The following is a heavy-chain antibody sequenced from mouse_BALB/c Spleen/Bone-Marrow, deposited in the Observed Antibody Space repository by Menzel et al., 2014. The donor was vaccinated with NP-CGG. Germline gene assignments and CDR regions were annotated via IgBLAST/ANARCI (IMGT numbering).Heavy chain of an antibody. CDR2: INSNGGST. D-gene: IGHD2-1*01. CDR1: GFTFSNYG. J-gene: IGHJ2*01. V-gene: IGHV5-6-3*01. CDR3: VRGNYGNYVDYFDF. Sequence: EVQLQQSGGGLVQPGGSLKLSCAASGFTFSNYGMSWVRKTPDKRLELVATINSNGGSTYYPDSVKGRFTISRDTAKNTLYLQMSSLKSEETAMYYCVRGNYGNYVDYFDFWGQGTTLTVSS.